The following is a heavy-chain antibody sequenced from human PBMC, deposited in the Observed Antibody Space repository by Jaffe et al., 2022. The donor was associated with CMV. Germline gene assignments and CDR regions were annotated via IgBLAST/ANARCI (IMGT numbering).Heavy chain of an antibody. J-gene: IGHJ4*02. Sequence: EVQLVESGGGLVKPGGSLRLSCAASGFTFSNAWMSWVRQAPGKGLEWVGRIKSKTDGGTTDYAAPVKGRFTISRDDSKNTLYLQMNSLKTEDTAVYYCTTDHVVPAAYMLYSGSENFFDYWGQGTLVTVSS. CDR1: GFTFSNAW. CDR3: TTDHVVPAAYMLYSGSENFFDY. CDR2: IKSKTDGGTT. V-gene: IGHV3-15*01. D-gene: IGHD2-2*01.